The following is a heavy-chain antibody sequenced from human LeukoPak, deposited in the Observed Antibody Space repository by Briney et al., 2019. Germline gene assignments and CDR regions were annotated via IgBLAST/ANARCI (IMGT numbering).Heavy chain of an antibody. Sequence: GGSLRLSCAASGFTFSSYSMNWVRQAPGKGLGWVSSISSSSSYIYYADSVKGRFTISRDNAKNSLYLQMNSLRAEDTAVYYCARGVAVAGTIDYWGQGTLVTVSS. J-gene: IGHJ4*02. D-gene: IGHD6-19*01. V-gene: IGHV3-21*01. CDR3: ARGVAVAGTIDY. CDR2: ISSSSSYI. CDR1: GFTFSSYS.